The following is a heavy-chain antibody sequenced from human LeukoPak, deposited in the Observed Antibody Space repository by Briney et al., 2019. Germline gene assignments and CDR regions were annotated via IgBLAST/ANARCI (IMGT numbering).Heavy chain of an antibody. V-gene: IGHV4-59*01. CDR1: GGSISSYY. D-gene: IGHD3-16*02. Sequence: PSETLSLTCTVSGGSISSYYWSWIRQPPGKGLEWIGYIYYSGSTNYNPSLKSRVTISVDTSKNQFSLKLSSVTAADTAVYYCARGSMITFGGVIATFDPWGQGTLVTVSS. CDR3: ARGSMITFGGVIATFDP. CDR2: IYYSGST. J-gene: IGHJ5*02.